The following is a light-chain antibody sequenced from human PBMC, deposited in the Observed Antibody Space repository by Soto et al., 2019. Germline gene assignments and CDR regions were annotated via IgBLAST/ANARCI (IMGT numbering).Light chain of an antibody. CDR1: SSDVGSYKY. CDR3: CSQTNGRTGV. V-gene: IGLV2-14*01. CDR2: EVD. Sequence: QSALTQPASVSGSPGQSITISCTGTSSDVGSYKYVSWYQQQHPGKAPKLMIYEVDNRPSGVSNRFSGSKSGNTASLTISGLQAEDEAHYYCCSQTNGRTGVFGGGTKLTVL. J-gene: IGLJ3*02.